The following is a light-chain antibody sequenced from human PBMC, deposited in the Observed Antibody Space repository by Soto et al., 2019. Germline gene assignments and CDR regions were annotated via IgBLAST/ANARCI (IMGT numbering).Light chain of an antibody. V-gene: IGKV1-27*01. CDR2: AAS. CDR1: QGISNY. CDR3: QKYNSAPRT. Sequence: DIQLTQSPSSLSASVGDRVTITCRASQGISNYLVWYQQKPGKVPKLLIYAASTLQSGVPSRFSGSGSGTDFTLTISSLQPEDVTTYYCQKYNSAPRTFGQGTKVEIK. J-gene: IGKJ1*01.